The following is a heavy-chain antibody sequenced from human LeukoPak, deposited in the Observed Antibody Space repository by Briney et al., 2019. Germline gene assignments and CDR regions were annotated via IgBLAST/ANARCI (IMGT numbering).Heavy chain of an antibody. CDR2: IYTSGGT. CDR3: ARRRPERWELRGAYFDY. J-gene: IGHJ4*02. Sequence: KPSETLSLTCTVSGGSISSYYWSWIRQPAGKGLEWIGRIYTSGGTNYNPSLKSRVTMSVDTSKNQFSLKLSSVTAADTAVYYCARRRPERWELRGAYFDYWGQGTLVTVSS. V-gene: IGHV4-4*07. CDR1: GGSISSYY. D-gene: IGHD1-26*01.